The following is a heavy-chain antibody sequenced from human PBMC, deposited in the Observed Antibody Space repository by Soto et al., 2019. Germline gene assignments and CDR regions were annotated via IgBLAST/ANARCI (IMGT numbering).Heavy chain of an antibody. D-gene: IGHD5-18*01. CDR1: GGTFSTYA. CDR3: ASGIQLWLRRINTGYSG. V-gene: IGHV1-69*12. CDR2: IIPVFGTA. Sequence: QVQLVQSGAEVKKPESSVKVSCKAPGGTFSTYAISWVRQAPGQGLEWMGGIIPVFGTANYAQRFQDRVTIAADESASTAYMGLGSLRSEDTAVYFCASGIQLWLRRINTGYSGWGQGTLVTVSS. J-gene: IGHJ4*02.